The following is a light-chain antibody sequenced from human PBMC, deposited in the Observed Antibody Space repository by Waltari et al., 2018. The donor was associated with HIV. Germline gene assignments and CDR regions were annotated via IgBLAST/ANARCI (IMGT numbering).Light chain of an antibody. Sequence: EIVMTQSPLSLPVTPGEPASISCRSSQSLLHSNGYNYLDWYLQKPGQSPQLLIYLGSNRASGVPDRFSGSGSGTDFTLKISRVEAEDVEVYYCMQALQTPRTFGQGTKVEIK. CDR3: MQALQTPRT. CDR2: LGS. V-gene: IGKV2-28*01. CDR1: QSLLHSNGYNY. J-gene: IGKJ1*01.